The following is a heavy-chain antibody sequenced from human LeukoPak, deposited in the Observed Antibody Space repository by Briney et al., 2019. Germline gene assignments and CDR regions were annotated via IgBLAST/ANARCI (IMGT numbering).Heavy chain of an antibody. D-gene: IGHD3-22*01. CDR3: ARHSSGYY. CDR1: GFKFCSYW. Sequence: GGSLRLSCAASGFKFCSYWMSWVRQAPGKGLEWVANIKEGGCEKYYVDSVKGSFNISRDNAKNSLYLQMNSLRAEDTAVYYCARHSSGYYWGQGTLVTVSS. CDR2: IKEGGCEK. V-gene: IGHV3-7*01. J-gene: IGHJ4*02.